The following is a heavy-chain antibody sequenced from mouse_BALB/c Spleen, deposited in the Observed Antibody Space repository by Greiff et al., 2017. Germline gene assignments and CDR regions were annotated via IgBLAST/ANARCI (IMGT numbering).Heavy chain of an antibody. D-gene: IGHD2-2*01. V-gene: IGHV5-12-1*01. CDR2: ISSGGGST. CDR3: ARYGYLSFFAY. CDR1: GFAFSSYD. Sequence: EVQRVESGGGLVKPGGSLKLSCAASGFAFSSYDMSWVRQTPEKRLEWVAYISSGGGSTYYPDTVKGRFTISRDNAKNTLYLQMSSLKSEDTAMYYCARYGYLSFFAYWGQGTLVTVSA. J-gene: IGHJ3*01.